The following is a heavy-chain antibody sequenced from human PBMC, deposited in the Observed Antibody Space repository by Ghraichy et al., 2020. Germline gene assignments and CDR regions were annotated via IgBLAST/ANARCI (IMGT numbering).Heavy chain of an antibody. CDR1: GYSFTTYG. V-gene: IGHV1-18*01. CDR3: ARAYCGGDCYSGGRYYFYYMDV. Sequence: ASVKVSCKASGYSFTTYGIAWVRQAPGQGLEWMGWISAYNGDTKYAQKLQGRVTMTTDTSTTTAYMELRSLRSDDTAVYYCARAYCGGDCYSGGRYYFYYMDVWDKGTTVTVSS. CDR2: ISAYNGDT. J-gene: IGHJ6*03. D-gene: IGHD2-21*01.